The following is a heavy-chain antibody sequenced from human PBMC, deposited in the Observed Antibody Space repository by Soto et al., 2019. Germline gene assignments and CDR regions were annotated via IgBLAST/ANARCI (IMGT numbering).Heavy chain of an antibody. CDR1: GGSISSGDYY. V-gene: IGHV4-30-4*01. Sequence: SETLSLTCTVSGGSISSGDYYWSWIRQPPGKGLEWIGYIYYSGSTYYNPSLKSRVTISVDTSKNQFSLKLSSVTAADTAVYYCARVMYYYDSSGYWNWFDPWGQGTLVTVSS. D-gene: IGHD3-22*01. CDR2: IYYSGST. CDR3: ARVMYYYDSSGYWNWFDP. J-gene: IGHJ5*02.